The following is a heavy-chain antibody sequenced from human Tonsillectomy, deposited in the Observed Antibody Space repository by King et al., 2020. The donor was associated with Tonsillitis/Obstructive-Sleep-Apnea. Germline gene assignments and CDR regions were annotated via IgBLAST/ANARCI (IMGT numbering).Heavy chain of an antibody. CDR3: ARVAYCSSPSCLAGYYYYYMDV. CDR2: ISYDGNNQ. D-gene: IGHD2-2*01. CDR1: GFTFSSYA. J-gene: IGHJ6*03. Sequence: VQLVESGGGVVQPGRSLRLSCAASGFTFSSYAMHWVRQAPGKGLEWVAVISYDGNNQFHADSVKGRFTISRDNSKNTLYLQMSSLGAEDKAVYYCARVAYCSSPSCLAGYYYYYMDVWGKGTTVTVSS. V-gene: IGHV3-30*04.